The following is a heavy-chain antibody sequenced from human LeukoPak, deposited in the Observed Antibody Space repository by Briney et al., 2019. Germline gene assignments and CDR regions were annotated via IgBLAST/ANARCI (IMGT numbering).Heavy chain of an antibody. V-gene: IGHV4-39*07. J-gene: IGHJ3*02. CDR2: IYYSGST. Sequence: PSETLSLTCTVSGGSISSSNYYWGWIRQPPGKGLEWIGSIYYSGSTYYNPSLKSRVTISVDTSKNQFSLKLSSVTAADTAVYYCARAPRRVVTAIRVQFRDDAFDIWGQGTMVTVSS. CDR1: GGSISSSNYY. CDR3: ARAPRRVVTAIRVQFRDDAFDI. D-gene: IGHD2-21*02.